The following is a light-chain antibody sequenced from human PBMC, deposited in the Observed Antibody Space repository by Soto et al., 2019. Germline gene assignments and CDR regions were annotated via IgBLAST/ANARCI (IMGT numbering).Light chain of an antibody. V-gene: IGLV2-14*01. CDR3: SSYTSISTLL. CDR2: AVS. Sequence: QSALTQPASVSGSPGQSITISCTGTSSDVGGYNYVSWYQQHPGKAPKLMIYAVSNRPSGVSNRFSGSKSGNTASLTISGLPAEDEADYYCSSYTSISTLLFGGGTKLTVL. CDR1: SSDVGGYNY. J-gene: IGLJ2*01.